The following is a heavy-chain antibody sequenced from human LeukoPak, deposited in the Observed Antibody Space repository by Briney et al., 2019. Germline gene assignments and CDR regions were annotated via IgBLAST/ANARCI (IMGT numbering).Heavy chain of an antibody. CDR2: INTKSGRT. CDR1: GYSFTDYY. V-gene: IGHV1-2*02. J-gene: IGHJ5*02. D-gene: IGHD3-3*01. CDR3: ARADFIDAGPYLIGP. Sequence: ASVKVSCKTSGYSFTDYYIHWVRQAPGQGLEWMGWINTKSGRTSSARKFQGRVTMTRDPSITTVYMDMAGLTSDDTAIYFCARADFIDAGPYLIGPWGQGTLDTVSS.